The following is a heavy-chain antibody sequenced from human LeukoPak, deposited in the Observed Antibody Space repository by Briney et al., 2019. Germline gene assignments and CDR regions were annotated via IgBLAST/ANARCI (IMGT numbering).Heavy chain of an antibody. J-gene: IGHJ4*02. V-gene: IGHV4-39*07. CDR1: GASINSRSGY. D-gene: IGHD6-19*01. Sequence: PSETLSLTCTVSGASINSRSGYWGWIRQPPGKGLEWIGTIFQSVSTYYNPSLKSRVTTSVDTSKNQFSLKLSSVTAADTAVYYCARNNSNGFDFWSQGTLVTVSS. CDR3: ARNNSNGFDF. CDR2: IFQSVST.